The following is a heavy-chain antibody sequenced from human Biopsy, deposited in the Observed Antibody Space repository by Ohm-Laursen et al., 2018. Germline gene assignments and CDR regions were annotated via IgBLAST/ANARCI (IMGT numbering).Heavy chain of an antibody. J-gene: IGHJ5*02. CDR3: ARGDYFDSNGYFLFDP. V-gene: IGHV4-39*07. CDR1: GGSISNNNYY. D-gene: IGHD3-22*01. CDR2: IFYRGST. Sequence: GTLSLTCTVSGGSISNNNYYWGWIRQPPGKGLEWIGSIFYRGSTHYKPSLKSRVNISVDTSKNQFSLKLNSVTAADTAVYYCARGDYFDSNGYFLFDPWGQGTLVTVSS.